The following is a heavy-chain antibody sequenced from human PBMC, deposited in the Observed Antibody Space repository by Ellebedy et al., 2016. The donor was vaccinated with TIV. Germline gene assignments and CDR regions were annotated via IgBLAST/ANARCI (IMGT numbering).Heavy chain of an antibody. J-gene: IGHJ1*01. CDR1: GYNFPIYW. D-gene: IGHD2-2*01. V-gene: IGHV5-51*01. Sequence: GESLKISXKGSGYNFPIYWIGWVRQMPGKGLEWMGIIYPGDSDTRYSPSFQGQVTISADKSNSTAYLQWSSLKTSDTAIYYCARRARDCTTTACYAEDFQHWGQGTLVTVSS. CDR3: ARRARDCTTTACYAEDFQH. CDR2: IYPGDSDT.